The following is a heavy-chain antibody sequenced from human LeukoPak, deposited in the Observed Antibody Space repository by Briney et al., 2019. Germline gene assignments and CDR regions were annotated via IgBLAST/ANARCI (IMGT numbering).Heavy chain of an antibody. J-gene: IGHJ3*02. CDR2: IKQDGTEK. V-gene: IGHV3-7*02. D-gene: IGHD1-1*01. Sequence: GGSLRLSCAASGFTFSNYWMGWVRQAPGKGLEWVANIKQDGTEKFYVDSVKGRFTISRDNAKNSLYLQMSSLRVEDTAVYYCARFETSPGGVAFDIWGQGTMVTVSS. CDR3: ARFETSPGGVAFDI. CDR1: GFTFSNYW.